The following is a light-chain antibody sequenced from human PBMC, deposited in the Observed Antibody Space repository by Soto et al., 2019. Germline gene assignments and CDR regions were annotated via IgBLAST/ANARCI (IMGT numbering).Light chain of an antibody. V-gene: IGLV2-14*03. J-gene: IGLJ1*01. CDR1: SSDVGAYDF. CDR3: SSYTPRSTRV. Sequence: QSALNQPASVYGSHRQSIPIFCTGTSSDVGAYDFVSWYQQHPDKAPKLMIYEVRYRPSGVSNRFSGSKSVNTATLPISGLQAEDEADYYCSSYTPRSTRVFGPGTKVTVL. CDR2: EVR.